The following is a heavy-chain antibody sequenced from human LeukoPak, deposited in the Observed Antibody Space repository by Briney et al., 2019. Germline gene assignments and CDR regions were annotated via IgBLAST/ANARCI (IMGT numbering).Heavy chain of an antibody. CDR1: GGSISSYY. CDR3: ARAHRPTTHFDY. D-gene: IGHD1-7*01. J-gene: IGHJ4*02. V-gene: IGHV4-59*01. Sequence: SETLSLTCTVSGGSISSYYWSWIRQPPGKGLEWIGYIYYSGSTNYNPSLKSRVTISVDTSKYQFSLKLSSVTAADTAVYYCARAHRPTTHFDYWGQGTLVTVSS. CDR2: IYYSGST.